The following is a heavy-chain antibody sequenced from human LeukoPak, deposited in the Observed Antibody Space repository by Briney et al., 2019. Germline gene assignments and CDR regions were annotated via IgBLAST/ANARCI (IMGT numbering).Heavy chain of an antibody. Sequence: WVRQPPGKGLEWIGEINHSGSSTYNPSLKSRVTISVDMSKNQFSLKMSSVTAADTAVYYCARGSWLVRDNWFDPWGQGTLVTVSS. D-gene: IGHD6-19*01. V-gene: IGHV4-34*01. J-gene: IGHJ5*02. CDR2: INHSGSS. CDR3: ARGSWLVRDNWFDP.